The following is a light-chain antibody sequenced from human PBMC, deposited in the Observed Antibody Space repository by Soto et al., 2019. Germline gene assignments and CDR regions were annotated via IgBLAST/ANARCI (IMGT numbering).Light chain of an antibody. J-gene: IGKJ1*01. Sequence: EIVMTQSPVTLSVSPGERATLSCRDSQNISRSLAWYQQKPGQGPSLLIYGTSPREGGVLATFSGGGSGTEFTLTITSLQSEDFAVYYCHQYNGWTRTFGQGTKVDIK. V-gene: IGKV3-15*01. CDR3: HQYNGWTRT. CDR2: GTS. CDR1: QNISRS.